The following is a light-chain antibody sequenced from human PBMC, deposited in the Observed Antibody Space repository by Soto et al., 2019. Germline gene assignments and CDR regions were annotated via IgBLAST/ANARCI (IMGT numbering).Light chain of an antibody. Sequence: VMTQSPDTLSVSPGERATLSCRASQSVASRNLAWYQQKSGQAPRLLIYGASSRAIHTPDRFSGSGSGTDFTLTISGLEPEDFAVYYCQHFGNSLWTFGQGTKVDI. CDR1: QSVASRN. V-gene: IGKV3-20*01. CDR2: GAS. J-gene: IGKJ1*01. CDR3: QHFGNSLWT.